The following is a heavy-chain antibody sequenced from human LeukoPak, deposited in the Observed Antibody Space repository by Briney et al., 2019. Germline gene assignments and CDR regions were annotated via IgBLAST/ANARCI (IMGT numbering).Heavy chain of an antibody. CDR1: GYIFTNHW. D-gene: IGHD2-21*01. CDR3: ARADGDSGRYFDY. CDR2: IYPGDSDT. V-gene: IGHV5-51*01. Sequence: GESLKSSCQGSGYIFTNHWTAWVRQMPGKGLEWMGIIYPGDSDTGYSPSFQGHVTISADKSISTTSLQWNSLKASDTAIYYCARADGDSGRYFDYWGQGTLVTVSS. J-gene: IGHJ4*02.